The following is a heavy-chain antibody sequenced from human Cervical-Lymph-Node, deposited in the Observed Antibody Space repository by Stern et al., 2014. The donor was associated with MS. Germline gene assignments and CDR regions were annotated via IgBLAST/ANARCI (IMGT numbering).Heavy chain of an antibody. J-gene: IGHJ4*02. CDR2: IIPILGIA. Sequence: VQLVQSGAEVKKPGSSVKVSCKASGGTFSSYAISWVRQAPGQGLEWMGRIIPILGIANYAQKFQGRVTITADKSTSTAYMELSSLRSEDTAVYYCASLTAMVTKDDYFDYWGQGTLVTVSS. CDR1: GGTFSSYA. CDR3: ASLTAMVTKDDYFDY. V-gene: IGHV1-69*04. D-gene: IGHD5-18*01.